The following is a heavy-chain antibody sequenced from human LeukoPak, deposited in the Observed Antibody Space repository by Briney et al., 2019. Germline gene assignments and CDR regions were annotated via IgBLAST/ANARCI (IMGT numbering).Heavy chain of an antibody. CDR2: IYYSGST. D-gene: IGHD2-8*02. J-gene: IGHJ4*02. V-gene: IGHV4-59*01. CDR3: ARVTLLVFDY. CDR1: GGSISSYY. Sequence: SETLSLTCTVSGGSISSYYWSWIRQPPGKGLEWIGYIYYSGSTNYNPSLKSRVTISVDTSKNQFSLKLSSVTAADTAVYYCARVTLLVFDYWGQGTLVTVSS.